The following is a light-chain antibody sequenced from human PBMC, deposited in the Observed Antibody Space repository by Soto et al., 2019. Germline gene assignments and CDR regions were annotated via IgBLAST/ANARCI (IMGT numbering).Light chain of an antibody. CDR3: QQLFSYPLT. Sequence: EIVMTQSPATLSLSPGERATLSCRASQSVSSSYLSWYQQKPGQAPRLLIYGASIRATGIPARFSGSGSGTAFTLTISSLQSEDFATYYCQQLFSYPLTFGQGTRLEIK. J-gene: IGKJ5*01. CDR1: QSVSSSY. CDR2: GAS. V-gene: IGKV3D-7*01.